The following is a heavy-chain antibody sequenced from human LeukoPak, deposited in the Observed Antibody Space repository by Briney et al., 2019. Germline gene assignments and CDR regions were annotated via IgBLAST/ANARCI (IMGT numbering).Heavy chain of an antibody. D-gene: IGHD3-22*01. CDR1: GGTFSSYA. Sequence: ASVKVSCKASGGTFSSYAISWVRQAPGQGLEWMGRIIPIFGTANYAQKFQGRVTITADKSTGTAYMELSSLRSEDTAVYYCASPQYYYDSSGYYYVEYFQHWGQGTLVTVSS. V-gene: IGHV1-69*06. CDR2: IIPIFGTA. CDR3: ASPQYYYDSSGYYYVEYFQH. J-gene: IGHJ1*01.